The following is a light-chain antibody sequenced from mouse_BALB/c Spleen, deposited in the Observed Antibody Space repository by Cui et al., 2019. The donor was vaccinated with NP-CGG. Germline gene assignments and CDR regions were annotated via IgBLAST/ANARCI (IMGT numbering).Light chain of an antibody. J-gene: IGLJ1*01. Sequence: HAVVTVASALTTSPGETVTLTCRSSTGAVTTSNYANWVQEKPDHLFTGLIGGTNNRAPGVPARFSGSLIGDKAALTITGAQTEDEAIYFCALWYSNHWVFGGGTKLTVL. CDR1: TGAVTTSNY. CDR3: ALWYSNHWV. CDR2: GTN. V-gene: IGLV1*01.